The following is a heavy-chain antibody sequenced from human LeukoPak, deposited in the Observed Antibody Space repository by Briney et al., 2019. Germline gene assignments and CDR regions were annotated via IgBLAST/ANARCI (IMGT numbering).Heavy chain of an antibody. CDR3: ARVGGDRINYYYYYYMDV. J-gene: IGHJ6*03. CDR2: INPNSGGT. V-gene: IGHV1-2*02. CDR1: GYTFTGYY. D-gene: IGHD4-17*01. Sequence: ASVKVSCKASGYTFTGYYMHWVRQAPGQGLEWMGWINPNSGGTNYAQKFQGRVTMTRDTSISTAYMELSSLRSEDTAVYYCARVGGDRINYYYYYYMDVWGKGTTVTVSS.